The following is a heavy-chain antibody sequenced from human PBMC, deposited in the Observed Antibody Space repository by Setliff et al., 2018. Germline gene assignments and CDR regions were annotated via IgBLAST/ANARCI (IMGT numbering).Heavy chain of an antibody. J-gene: IGHJ3*02. Sequence: SETLSLTCTVSGGSISSSNYYWGWIRQPPGKGLEWIGSIYYSGSTYYNPSLKSRVTISVDTSKNQFSLKLSSVTAADTAVYYCARGKIRITMIVVPTGGAFDIWGQGTMVT. CDR1: GGSISSSNYY. V-gene: IGHV4-39*01. D-gene: IGHD3-22*01. CDR2: IYYSGST. CDR3: ARGKIRITMIVVPTGGAFDI.